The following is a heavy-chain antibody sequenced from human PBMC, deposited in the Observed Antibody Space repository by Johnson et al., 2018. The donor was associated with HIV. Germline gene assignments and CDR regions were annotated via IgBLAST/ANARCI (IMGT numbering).Heavy chain of an antibody. V-gene: IGHV3-15*01. J-gene: IGHJ3*02. CDR1: GFTFSHAW. Sequence: MQLVESGGGLVKPGGSLRLSCGVSGFTFSHAWMNWVRQAPGKGLEWVGRIKSKIDGGTTDYAAPVKGRFTISRDDSKSTLYLQMNSLKTEDTAVYYCSTSEPYIVEVIGEDHDAFDIWGQGTMVIVSS. D-gene: IGHD2-21*01. CDR3: STSEPYIVEVIGEDHDAFDI. CDR2: IKSKIDGGTT.